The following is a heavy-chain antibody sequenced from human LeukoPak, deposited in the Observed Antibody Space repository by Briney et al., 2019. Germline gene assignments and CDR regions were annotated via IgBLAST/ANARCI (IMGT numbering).Heavy chain of an antibody. Sequence: GGSLRLSCAASGFTFSSYAMSWVRQAPGKGLEWVSAISGSGGSTYYADSVKGRFTICRDNSKNTLYLQMNSLRAEDTAVYYCAKDISSYYGSGSYYNYWGQGTLVTVSS. CDR1: GFTFSSYA. V-gene: IGHV3-23*01. D-gene: IGHD3-10*01. CDR2: ISGSGGST. J-gene: IGHJ4*02. CDR3: AKDISSYYGSGSYYNY.